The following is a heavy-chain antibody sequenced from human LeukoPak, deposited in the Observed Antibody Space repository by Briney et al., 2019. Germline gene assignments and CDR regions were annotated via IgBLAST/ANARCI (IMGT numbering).Heavy chain of an antibody. J-gene: IGHJ4*02. Sequence: SETLSLTCAVYGGSFSGYYWSWIRQPPGKGLEWIGGINHSGSTNYNPSLKSRVTISVDTSKNQFSLKLSSVTAADTAVYYCARENYYDSSGYFQLFDYWGQGTLVTVSS. D-gene: IGHD3-22*01. CDR1: GGSFSGYY. CDR3: ARENYYDSSGYFQLFDY. V-gene: IGHV4-34*01. CDR2: INHSGST.